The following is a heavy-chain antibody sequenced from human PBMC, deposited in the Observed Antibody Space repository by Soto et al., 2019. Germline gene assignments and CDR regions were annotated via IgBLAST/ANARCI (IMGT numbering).Heavy chain of an antibody. J-gene: IGHJ6*02. CDR2: MNPNSGNT. Sequence: ASVKVSCKASGYTFTSYDINWVRQATGQGLEWMGRMNPNSGNTGYAQKFQGRVTMTRNTSISTAYMELSSLRSEDTAVYYCARERASFYGMDVWGQGTTVTVSS. CDR1: GYTFTSYD. V-gene: IGHV1-8*01. CDR3: ARERASFYGMDV.